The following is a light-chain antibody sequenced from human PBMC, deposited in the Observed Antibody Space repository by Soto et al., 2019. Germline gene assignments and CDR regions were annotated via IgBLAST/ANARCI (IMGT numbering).Light chain of an antibody. V-gene: IGLV1-40*01. J-gene: IGLJ1*01. CDR3: QSYDSSLSGYV. Sequence: QSVLTQPPSVSGAPGQRVTISCTGSSSNIGAGYDVHWYQQLPGTAPKLLIYGNSNRPSGFPDRFSGSKSGTSASLAITGLLAEDEADYYCQSYDSSLSGYVFGTGTKLTV. CDR1: SSNIGAGYD. CDR2: GNS.